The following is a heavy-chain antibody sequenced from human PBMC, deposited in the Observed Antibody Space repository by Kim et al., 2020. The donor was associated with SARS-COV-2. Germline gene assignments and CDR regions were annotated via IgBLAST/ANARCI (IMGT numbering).Heavy chain of an antibody. V-gene: IGHV3-9*01. J-gene: IGHJ4*02. CDR2: ISRDSGTV. D-gene: IGHD3-16*02. CDR1: GFTFDGYP. Sequence: GGSLRLSCAASGFTFDGYPMHWVRQAPGKGLERVSGISRDSGTVGYADSVKGRFPISRDNAKNSLYLQMISLRAEDTALYYCTKGGGVGSYQYYFDSWGKGPVVTVAS. CDR3: TKGGGVGSYQYYFDS.